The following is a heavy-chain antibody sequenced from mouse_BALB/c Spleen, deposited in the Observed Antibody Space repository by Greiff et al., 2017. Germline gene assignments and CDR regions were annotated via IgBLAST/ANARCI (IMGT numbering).Heavy chain of an antibody. CDR1: GYSITSDYA. CDR2: ISYSGST. V-gene: IGHV3-2*02. D-gene: IGHD2-4*01. CDR3: ARKDYDRYAMDY. J-gene: IGHJ4*01. Sequence: EVQLKESGPGLVKPSQSLSLTCTVTGYSITSDYAWNWIRQFPGNKLEWMGYISYSGSTSYNPSLKSRISITRDTSKNQFFLHLNSVTTEDTATYYCARKDYDRYAMDYWGQGTSVTVSS.